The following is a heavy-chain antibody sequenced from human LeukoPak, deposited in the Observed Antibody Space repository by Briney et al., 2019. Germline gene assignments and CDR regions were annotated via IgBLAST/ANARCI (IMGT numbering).Heavy chain of an antibody. D-gene: IGHD2-2*01. CDR3: ARGSASWLYVEY. V-gene: IGHV3-23*01. CDR1: GLTLSTYV. CDR2: ISENGGST. Sequence: GGSLRLSCAVSGLTLSTYVMTWVRQAPGEGLEWVSSISENGGSTYYAASVKSRFTISRDNSKNTLDLQMNSLRAEDTAVYYCARGSASWLYVEYWGQGTLVTVSS. J-gene: IGHJ4*02.